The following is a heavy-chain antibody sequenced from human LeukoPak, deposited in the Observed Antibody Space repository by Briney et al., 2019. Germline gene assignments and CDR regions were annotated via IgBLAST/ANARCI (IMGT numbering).Heavy chain of an antibody. D-gene: IGHD2-2*01. Sequence: GGSLRLSCAASGFIFSSYWMHWVRQAPGKGLVWVSRINSDGSSTSYADSVKGRFTISRDNAKNTLYLQMNSLRAEDTAVYYCPRRVVVPAAPYYFDYWGQGTLVTVSS. CDR2: INSDGSST. J-gene: IGHJ4*02. CDR1: GFIFSSYW. CDR3: PRRVVVPAAPYYFDY. V-gene: IGHV3-74*01.